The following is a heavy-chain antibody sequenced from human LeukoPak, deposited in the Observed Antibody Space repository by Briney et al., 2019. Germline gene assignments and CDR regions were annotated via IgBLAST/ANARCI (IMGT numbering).Heavy chain of an antibody. J-gene: IGHJ4*02. V-gene: IGHV1-2*02. CDR1: GYTFTGYY. D-gene: IGHD5-24*01. CDR2: INPSSGGT. Sequence: GASVKVSCKASGYTFTGYYMHWVRQAPGQGLEWMGWINPSSGGTNYAQKFQGRVTMTRDTSISTAYMELSRLRSDDTAVYYCAITATIEFGRFDYWGQGTLVTVSS. CDR3: AITATIEFGRFDY.